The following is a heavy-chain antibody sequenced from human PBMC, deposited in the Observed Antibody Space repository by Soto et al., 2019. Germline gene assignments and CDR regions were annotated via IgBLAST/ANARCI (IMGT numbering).Heavy chain of an antibody. CDR2: INAGNWNT. CDR3: ARNFVGTTDFDF. CDR1: GYTFSNFA. Sequence: ASVKVSCKASGYTFSNFAMHWVRQAPGQRLEWMGWINAGNWNTKYSRKFQDRVTITRDTSASAAYMELSSLRSEDTAVYYCARNFVGTTDFDFWGQGTLVTSPQ. D-gene: IGHD1-26*01. J-gene: IGHJ4*02. V-gene: IGHV1-3*01.